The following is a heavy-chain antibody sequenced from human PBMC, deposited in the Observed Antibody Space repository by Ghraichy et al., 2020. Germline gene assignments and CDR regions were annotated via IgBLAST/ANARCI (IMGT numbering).Heavy chain of an antibody. CDR1: GYTLTELS. CDR2: FDPEDGET. Sequence: ASVKVSCKVSGYTLTELSMHWVRQAPGKGLEWMGGFDPEDGETIYAQKFQGRVTMTEDTSTDTAYMELSSLRSEDTAVYYCATVVDSVYDSSGYYAFDIWGQGTMVTVSS. D-gene: IGHD3-22*01. CDR3: ATVVDSVYDSSGYYAFDI. J-gene: IGHJ3*02. V-gene: IGHV1-24*01.